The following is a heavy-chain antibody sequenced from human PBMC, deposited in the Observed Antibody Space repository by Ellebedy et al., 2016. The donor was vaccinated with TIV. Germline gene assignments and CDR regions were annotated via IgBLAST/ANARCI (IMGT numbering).Heavy chain of an antibody. Sequence: MPSETLSLTCSVSGVSISDYYWSWIRQSPGKGLEWIGEINHGGSTNYNPSLKSRLTLSIDTFKNQFSLKLSSVTAADTGTYYCARDHHNTGYSSSWYWFDPWGQGALVTVSS. D-gene: IGHD6-13*01. CDR1: GVSISDYY. CDR3: ARDHHNTGYSSSWYWFDP. CDR2: INHGGST. J-gene: IGHJ5*02. V-gene: IGHV4-34*01.